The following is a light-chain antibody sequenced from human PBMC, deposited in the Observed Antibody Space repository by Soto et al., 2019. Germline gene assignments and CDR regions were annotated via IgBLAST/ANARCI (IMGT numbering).Light chain of an antibody. V-gene: IGKV3-20*01. CDR1: QSVHKWF. J-gene: IGKJ1*01. Sequence: VVTNSLGTLSLYKGDRATLSCRASQSVHKWFFAWYQQRPGQPPRLLIHGTSKRAPGIPDRFSGSGSGTDFTLTISSLEPEDFTVYYSPQFDFPSPPSGQLTNVDIK. CDR2: GTS. CDR3: PQFDFPSPP.